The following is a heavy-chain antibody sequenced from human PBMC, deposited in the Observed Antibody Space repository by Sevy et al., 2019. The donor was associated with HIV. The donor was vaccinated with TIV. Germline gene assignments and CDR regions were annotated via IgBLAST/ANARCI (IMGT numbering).Heavy chain of an antibody. CDR2: FDPEDGEI. V-gene: IGHV1-24*01. Sequence: ASVKVSCKVSGYTLTELSMHWVRQAPGKGLEWMATFDPEDGEIIYAQKFQGRVTMTEDTSTDTAYMELNSLRSEDTAVYYCSTTRDYYDSSGYPFDYWGQGTLVTVSS. J-gene: IGHJ4*02. CDR3: STTRDYYDSSGYPFDY. CDR1: GYTLTELS. D-gene: IGHD3-22*01.